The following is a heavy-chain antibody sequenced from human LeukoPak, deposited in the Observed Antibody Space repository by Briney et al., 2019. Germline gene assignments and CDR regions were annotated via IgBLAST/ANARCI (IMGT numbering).Heavy chain of an antibody. D-gene: IGHD3-22*01. CDR1: EFTFDKYW. J-gene: IGHJ4*02. V-gene: IGHV3-74*01. CDR2: INGDGTIT. Sequence: GSLGLSCAASEFTFDKYWMHWVRPAPGKGLVWVSRINGDGTITSYADSVKGAFIISRDNAKNTLYLQVSSLRAEDTAVYYCATGNYYDSRGYYTFGHWGQGTLVTVSS. CDR3: ATGNYYDSRGYYTFGH.